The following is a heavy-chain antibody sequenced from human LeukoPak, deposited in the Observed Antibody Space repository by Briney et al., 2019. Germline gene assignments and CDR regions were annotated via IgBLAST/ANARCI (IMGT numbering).Heavy chain of an antibody. Sequence: GRSLRLSCAASGFTFSSYGMHWVRQAPGKGLEWVAVIWYDGSDKYYADSVKGRFTISRDNSKNTLYLQMNSLRAEDTAVYYCANDWGAINYYFDCWGQGSLVTVSS. CDR3: ANDWGAINYYFDC. CDR2: IWYDGSDK. V-gene: IGHV3-33*06. D-gene: IGHD4/OR15-4a*01. CDR1: GFTFSSYG. J-gene: IGHJ4*02.